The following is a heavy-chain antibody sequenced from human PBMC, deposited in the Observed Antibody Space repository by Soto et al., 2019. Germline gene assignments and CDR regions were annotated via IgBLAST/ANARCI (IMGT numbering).Heavy chain of an antibody. CDR3: ASLEEDSGGSYTESDGLDV. CDR1: GGSISSRSYY. V-gene: IGHV4-39*01. D-gene: IGHD3-22*01. CDR2: IYYTGNT. J-gene: IGHJ6*02. Sequence: QLQLQESGPGLVKPSETLSLACTVSGGSISSRSYYWGWIRQPPGKGLEWIGSIYYTGNTYYHPSLRSRVTISGDTSKNQFFLRLSSVAAADTAVYYCASLEEDSGGSYTESDGLDVWGQGTTVTVSS.